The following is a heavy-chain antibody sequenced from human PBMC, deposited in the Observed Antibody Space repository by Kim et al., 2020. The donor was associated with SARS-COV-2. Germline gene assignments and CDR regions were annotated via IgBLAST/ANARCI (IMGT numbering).Heavy chain of an antibody. Sequence: GGSLRLSCAASGFTFSSYAMTWVRQAPGKGLEWVSGISGGGGGTYHADSVKGRFTISRDNSKNTLSLQMNSLRAEDTAVYYCAKDYSGSGVFYGMDVWGQGTTVTVSS. CDR3: AKDYSGSGVFYGMDV. CDR2: ISGGGGGT. CDR1: GFTFSSYA. J-gene: IGHJ6*02. D-gene: IGHD6-13*01. V-gene: IGHV3-23*01.